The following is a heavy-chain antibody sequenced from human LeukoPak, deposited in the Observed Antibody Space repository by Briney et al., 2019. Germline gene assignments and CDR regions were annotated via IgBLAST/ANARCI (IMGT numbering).Heavy chain of an antibody. J-gene: IGHJ5*02. CDR3: ARDLALSGWYDNWFDP. CDR1: GYTFTGYW. Sequence: GASVKVSCKAFGYTFTGYWMHWVRQAPGQGPEWMGVISPSGGSTIYAQKFKGRVTLTRDMSTSTDYLELSSLRSEDTAVYYCARDLALSGWYDNWFDPWGQGTLVTVSS. CDR2: ISPSGGST. V-gene: IGHV1-46*01. D-gene: IGHD6-19*01.